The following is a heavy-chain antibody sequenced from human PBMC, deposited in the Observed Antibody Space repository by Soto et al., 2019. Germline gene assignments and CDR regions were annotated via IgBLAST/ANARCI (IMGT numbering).Heavy chain of an antibody. CDR3: ARDMRAVVGVADY. Sequence: EVRLVESGGGLVKPGGSLRLSCAASGFTFSTFSMNWLRQAPGKGLEWVASISSSSAYIYYADSVKSRFTVSRDNAKNSLHLQMNSLRGEDTAMYFCARDMRAVVGVADYWGQGTLVSVSS. D-gene: IGHD1-26*01. V-gene: IGHV3-21*01. CDR1: GFTFSTFS. J-gene: IGHJ4*02. CDR2: ISSSSAYI.